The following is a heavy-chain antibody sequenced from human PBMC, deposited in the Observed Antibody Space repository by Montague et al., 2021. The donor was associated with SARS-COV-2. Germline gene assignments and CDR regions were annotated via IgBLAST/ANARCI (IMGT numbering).Heavy chain of an antibody. V-gene: IGHV3-13*01. Sequence: FLRLSWSASGFTFSSYDMHWVRQATGKGLEWVSAIGTAGDTYYPGSVKGRFTISRENAKNSLYLQMNSLRAGDTAVYYCARANYYDSSGYKSYYYGMDVWGQGTTVTVSS. CDR1: GFTFSSYD. J-gene: IGHJ6*02. CDR2: IGTAGDT. D-gene: IGHD3-22*01. CDR3: ARANYYDSSGYKSYYYGMDV.